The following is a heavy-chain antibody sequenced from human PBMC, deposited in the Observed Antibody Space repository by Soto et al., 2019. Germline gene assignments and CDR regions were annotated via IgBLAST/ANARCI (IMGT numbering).Heavy chain of an antibody. D-gene: IGHD6-13*01. CDR1: GFSFSSYA. V-gene: IGHV3-30-3*01. Sequence: QVQLVESGGGVVQPGRSLRLACSASGFSFSSYAMHWVRQAPGKGLEWVAVISYGGTKTIYADSVKGRFTICTDKSQNTLFLQMNSVRPEDTAVYYCATPRSSYSSSWRTFDNWGQGTGVTVSS. CDR3: ATPRSSYSSSWRTFDN. J-gene: IGHJ4*02. CDR2: ISYGGTKT.